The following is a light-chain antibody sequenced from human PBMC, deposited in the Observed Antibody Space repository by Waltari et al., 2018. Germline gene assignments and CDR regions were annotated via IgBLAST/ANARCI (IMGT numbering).Light chain of an antibody. V-gene: IGKV3-20*01. Sequence: EIVLTQSPDPLSLSPGERATLSCRASQSVSSTYLVWNQQKPGQAPRLLIYGADTRATRIPDRFSGSGSGTDFTLTISRLEPEDFAVYYCQLYDTSHTYTFGQGTKLEIK. CDR2: GAD. CDR1: QSVSSTY. J-gene: IGKJ2*01. CDR3: QLYDTSHTYT.